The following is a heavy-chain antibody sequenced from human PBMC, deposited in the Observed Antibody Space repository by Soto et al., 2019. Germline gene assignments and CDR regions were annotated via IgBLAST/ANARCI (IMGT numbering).Heavy chain of an antibody. CDR1: GFTFSSYS. CDR3: ARGGPYDFWAEGASMDV. CDR2: ISSSSSYI. Sequence: PGGSLRLSCAASGFTFSSYSMNWVRQAPGKGLEWVSSISSSSSYIYYADSVKGRFTISRDNAKNSLYLQMNSLRAEDTAVYYCARGGPYDFWAEGASMDVWGKGTTVTVSS. J-gene: IGHJ6*03. V-gene: IGHV3-21*01. D-gene: IGHD3-3*01.